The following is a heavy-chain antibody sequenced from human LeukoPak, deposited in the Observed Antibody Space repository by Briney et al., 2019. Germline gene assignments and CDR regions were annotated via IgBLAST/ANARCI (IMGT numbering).Heavy chain of an antibody. CDR3: AKDRGYSHYFDY. V-gene: IGHV3-23*01. D-gene: IGHD2-21*01. Sequence: PGGSLRLSCAASGFTFSSYAMSWVRQAPGKGLEWVSAISGSGGSTYYADSVKGRFTISRNNSKNTLYLQMNSLRAEDTAVYYCAKDRGYSHYFDYWGQGTLVTVSS. CDR1: GFTFSSYA. CDR2: ISGSGGST. J-gene: IGHJ4*02.